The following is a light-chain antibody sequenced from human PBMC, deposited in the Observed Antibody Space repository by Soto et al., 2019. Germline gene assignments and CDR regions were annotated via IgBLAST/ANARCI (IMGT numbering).Light chain of an antibody. Sequence: QSALTQPPSASGSPGQSVTISCTGTRGDVGGYNYVSWYQQHPGKTPKLIIYEVSNRPSGVPDRFSGSKSGNTASLTVSGLQAEDEADYYCGSYAVSNTYVFGTGTKLTVL. V-gene: IGLV2-8*01. J-gene: IGLJ1*01. CDR1: RGDVGGYNY. CDR2: EVS. CDR3: GSYAVSNTYV.